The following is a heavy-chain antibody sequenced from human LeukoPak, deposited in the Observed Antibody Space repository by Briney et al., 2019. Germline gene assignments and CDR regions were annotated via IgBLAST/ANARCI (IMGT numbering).Heavy chain of an antibody. CDR3: ARVNINNWHSCDY. Sequence: SETPSLTCAVSGGSISSNNWWGWVRQPPGKGLEWIGGIYHSGSPNYNPSLKSRVTISVDKSRNHFSLNLSSVTAADTAVYYCARVNINNWHSCDYWGQGTLVTVSS. CDR1: GGSISSNNW. CDR2: IYHSGSP. V-gene: IGHV4-4*02. D-gene: IGHD1-1*01. J-gene: IGHJ4*02.